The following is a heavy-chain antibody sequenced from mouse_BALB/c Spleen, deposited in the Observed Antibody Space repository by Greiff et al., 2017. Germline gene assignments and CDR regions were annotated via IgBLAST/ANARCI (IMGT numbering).Heavy chain of an antibody. CDR3: ARGLSTMITTYYAMDY. CDR1: GFTFSSYA. CDR2: ISSGGST. D-gene: IGHD2-4*01. J-gene: IGHJ4*01. Sequence: EVKLEESGGGLVKPGGSLKLSCAASGFTFSSYAMSWVRQTPEKRLEWVASISSGGSTYYPDSVKGRFTISRDNARNILYLQMSSLRSEDTAMYYCARGLSTMITTYYAMDYWGQGTSVTVSS. V-gene: IGHV5-6-5*01.